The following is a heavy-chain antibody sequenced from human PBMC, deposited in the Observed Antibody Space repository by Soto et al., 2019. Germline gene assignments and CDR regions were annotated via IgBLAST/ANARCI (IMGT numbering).Heavy chain of an antibody. Sequence: GGSLRLSCAASGFTFSSYAMSWVRQAPGKGLEWVSAISGSGGSTYYADSVKGRFTISRDNSKNTLYLQMNSLRAEDTAVYYCAQKNDFWSGEFDYWGQGTLVTVSS. CDR2: ISGSGGST. J-gene: IGHJ4*02. CDR3: AQKNDFWSGEFDY. V-gene: IGHV3-23*01. CDR1: GFTFSSYA. D-gene: IGHD3-3*01.